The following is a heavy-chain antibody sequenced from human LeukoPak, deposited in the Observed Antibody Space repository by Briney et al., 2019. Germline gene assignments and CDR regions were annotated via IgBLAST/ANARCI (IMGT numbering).Heavy chain of an antibody. D-gene: IGHD6-19*01. CDR2: INSDGSST. CDR3: ARLRGNGTPSSRQMYSSGWYLYYYYYMDV. CDR1: GFTFSSYW. J-gene: IGHJ6*03. V-gene: IGHV3-74*01. Sequence: GGSLRLSCAASGFTFSSYWMHWVRQAPGKGLVWVSRINSDGSSTRYADSVKGRFTISRDNAKNTLYLQMNSLRAEDTAVYYCARLRGNGTPSSRQMYSSGWYLYYYYYMDVWGKGTTVTISS.